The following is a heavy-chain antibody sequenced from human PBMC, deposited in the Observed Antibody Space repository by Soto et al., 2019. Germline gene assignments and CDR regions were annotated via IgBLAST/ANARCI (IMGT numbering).Heavy chain of an antibody. Sequence: ASVKVSCKASGYTFTSYGISWVRQAPGQGLEWMGWIGAYNGNTNYAQKLQGRVTMTTDTSTSTAYMELRSLRSDDTAVYYCARDFIVVVAATPVTWFDPWGQGTLVTVSS. CDR2: IGAYNGNT. D-gene: IGHD2-15*01. J-gene: IGHJ5*02. CDR3: ARDFIVVVAATPVTWFDP. CDR1: GYTFTSYG. V-gene: IGHV1-18*01.